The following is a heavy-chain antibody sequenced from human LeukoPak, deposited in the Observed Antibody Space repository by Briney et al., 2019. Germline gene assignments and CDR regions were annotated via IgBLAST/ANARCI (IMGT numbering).Heavy chain of an antibody. CDR1: GGSLSSSNW. D-gene: IGHD3-10*01. Sequence: SETLSLTRAVSGGSLSSSNWWSWVRQPPGKGLAWIGEIYHSGSTNYNPSLKSRVTISVDKSQNQCSLKLSSVTAADTAVYYCARGPLWFGELLYGAYFDYWGQGTLVTVSS. J-gene: IGHJ4*02. V-gene: IGHV4-4*02. CDR3: ARGPLWFGELLYGAYFDY. CDR2: IYHSGST.